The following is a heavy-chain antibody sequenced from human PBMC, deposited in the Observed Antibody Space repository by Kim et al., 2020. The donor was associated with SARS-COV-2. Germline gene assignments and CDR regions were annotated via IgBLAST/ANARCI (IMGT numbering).Heavy chain of an antibody. V-gene: IGHV1-3*01. J-gene: IGHJ6*02. D-gene: IGHD2-15*01. CDR1: GYNFIHYA. CDR2: INGGDGNR. Sequence: ASVKVSCKTSGYNFIHYAIQWVRQAPGHRPEWVGWINGGDGNRLYSQKFRDRVTITRVTSADTAYMELSSLGSEDTAVYYCARSRISVTPRGYYGLDVLGQGTRVTVSS. CDR3: ARSRISVTPRGYYGLDV.